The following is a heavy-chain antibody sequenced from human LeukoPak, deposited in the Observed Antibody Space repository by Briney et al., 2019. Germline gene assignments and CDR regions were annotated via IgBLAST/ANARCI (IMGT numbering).Heavy chain of an antibody. J-gene: IGHJ4*02. CDR2: IYYSGST. Sequence: PSETLSLTCTVSGGSISSYYWSWIRQPAGKGLEWIGSIYYSGSTYYNPSLKSRVTISVDTSKNQFSLKLSSVTAADTALYYCATITMVRGVMVYFDYWGQGTLVTVSS. D-gene: IGHD3-10*01. CDR3: ATITMVRGVMVYFDY. V-gene: IGHV4-59*05. CDR1: GGSISSYY.